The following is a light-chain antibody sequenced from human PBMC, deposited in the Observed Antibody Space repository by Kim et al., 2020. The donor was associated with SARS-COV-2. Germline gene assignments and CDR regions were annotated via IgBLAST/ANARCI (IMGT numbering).Light chain of an antibody. J-gene: IGLJ2*01. CDR3: QAWDSSIVV. Sequence: SYELTQPPSVSVSPGQTASITCSGDKLGDKYACWYQQKPGQSPVLVIYQDSKRPSGIPERLSGSNSGNTATLTISGTQAMDEADYYCQAWDSSIVVFGGG. CDR2: QDS. V-gene: IGLV3-1*01. CDR1: KLGDKY.